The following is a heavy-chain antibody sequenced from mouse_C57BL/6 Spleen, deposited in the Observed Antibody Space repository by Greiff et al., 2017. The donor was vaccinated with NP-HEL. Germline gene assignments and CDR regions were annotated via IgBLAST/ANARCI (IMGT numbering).Heavy chain of an antibody. Sequence: VQLQQSGPELVKPGASVKISCKASGYSFTGYYMNWVKQSPEKSLEWIGEINPSTGGTTYNQKFKAKATLTVDKSSSTAYMQLKSLTSEDSAVYYCARWETGTLYYFDDWGQGTTLTVSS. D-gene: IGHD4-1*01. CDR3: ARWETGTLYYFDD. V-gene: IGHV1-42*01. CDR1: GYSFTGYY. J-gene: IGHJ2*01. CDR2: INPSTGGT.